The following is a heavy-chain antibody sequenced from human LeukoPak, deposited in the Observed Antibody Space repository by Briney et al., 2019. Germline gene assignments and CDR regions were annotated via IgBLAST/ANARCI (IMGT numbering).Heavy chain of an antibody. V-gene: IGHV3-30-3*01. CDR3: ARGWDSGSHLGGAFDI. CDR1: GFTFSSYA. J-gene: IGHJ3*02. CDR2: ISYDGSNK. Sequence: QPGRSLRLSCAASGFTFSSYAMHWVRQAPGKGLEWVAVISYDGSNKYYADSVKGRFTISRDNSKNTLYLQMNSLRAEDTAVYYCARGWDSGSHLGGAFDIWGQGTMVTVSS. D-gene: IGHD1-26*01.